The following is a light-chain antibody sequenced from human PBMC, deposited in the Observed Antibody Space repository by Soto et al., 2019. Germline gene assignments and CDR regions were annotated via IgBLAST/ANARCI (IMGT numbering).Light chain of an antibody. CDR2: EVN. Sequence: QSVLTQPPSASGSPGQSVAISCTGTSSDVGGYNYVSWYQQHPGKAPKLMIYEVNKRPSGVPDRFSGSKSGNTASLTVSGLQAEDEADYYCCSFAGSSTPYVLGTGTKVAVL. CDR3: CSFAGSSTPYV. J-gene: IGLJ1*01. V-gene: IGLV2-8*01. CDR1: SSDVGGYNY.